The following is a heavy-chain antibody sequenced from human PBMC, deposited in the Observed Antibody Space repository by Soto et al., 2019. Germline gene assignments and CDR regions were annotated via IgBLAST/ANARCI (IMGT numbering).Heavy chain of an antibody. V-gene: IGHV3-53*01. J-gene: IGHJ4*02. D-gene: IGHD6-19*01. CDR3: ARDPGSIAVAGTI. CDR2: IYSGGST. Sequence: PGGSLRLCCAACGFSVCSNYMSGVRQAPGKGLEWVSVIYSGGSTHYADSVEGRFTISRDISKNTLYLQMNSLRAEDTAVYYCARDPGSIAVAGTIWGQGTLLTVSS. CDR1: GFSVCSNY.